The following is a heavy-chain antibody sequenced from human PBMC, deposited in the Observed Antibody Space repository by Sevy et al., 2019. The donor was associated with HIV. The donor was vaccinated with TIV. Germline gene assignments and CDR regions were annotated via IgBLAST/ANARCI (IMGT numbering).Heavy chain of an antibody. CDR3: AKDVRYDSSGYFDY. V-gene: IGHV3-23*01. CDR1: RFTLRSYA. CDR2: ISGSGVST. Sequence: GGSLRLSCAASRFTLRSYAMSWVRQAPGKGLEWVSAISGSGVSTYYADSVKGRFTTSRGNSKNTLYLQMNSLRAEDTAVYYCAKDVRYDSSGYFDYWGQGILVTVSS. D-gene: IGHD3-22*01. J-gene: IGHJ4*02.